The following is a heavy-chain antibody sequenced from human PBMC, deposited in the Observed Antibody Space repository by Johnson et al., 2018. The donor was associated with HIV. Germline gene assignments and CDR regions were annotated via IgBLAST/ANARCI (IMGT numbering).Heavy chain of an antibody. D-gene: IGHD1-26*01. V-gene: IGHV3-73*01. Sequence: VQLVESGGGLVKPGGSLRLSCAASGFTFSNAWMSWVRQAPGKGLEWVGRIRSKANSYATAYAASVNGRFTISRDDSKNTAYLQMNSLKTEDTAVYYCTVHSGERTDHDAFDIWGQGTMVTVSS. CDR1: GFTFSNAW. J-gene: IGHJ3*02. CDR3: TVHSGERTDHDAFDI. CDR2: IRSKANSYAT.